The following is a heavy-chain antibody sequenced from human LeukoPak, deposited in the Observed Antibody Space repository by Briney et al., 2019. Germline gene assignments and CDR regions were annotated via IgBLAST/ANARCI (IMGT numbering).Heavy chain of an antibody. CDR1: GTSISSGAYS. Sequence: PSETLSLTCTVSGTSISSGAYSWSWVRQHPGKGLEWIAYIYYSGNTYYNPSLKRRVTISVDTSKNQFSLKLSSVTAADTAVYYCASRWPGSYMDYWGQGTLVTVSS. V-gene: IGHV4-31*03. D-gene: IGHD3-10*01. CDR3: ASRWPGSYMDY. CDR2: IYYSGNT. J-gene: IGHJ4*02.